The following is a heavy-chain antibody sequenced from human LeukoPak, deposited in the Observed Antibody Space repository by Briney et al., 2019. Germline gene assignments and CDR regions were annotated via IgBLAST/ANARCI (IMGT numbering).Heavy chain of an antibody. J-gene: IGHJ6*02. CDR3: ARVTSTYYYYYGMDV. CDR1: GGSISSYY. D-gene: IGHD2-2*01. CDR2: IYYSGST. V-gene: IGHV4-59*01. Sequence: SETLSLTCTVSGGSISSYYWSWIRQPPGKGLEWIGYIYYSGSTNYNPSLKSRVTISVDTSKNQFSLKLSSVTAADTAVYYCARVTSTYYYYYGMDVWGQGTTVTVSS.